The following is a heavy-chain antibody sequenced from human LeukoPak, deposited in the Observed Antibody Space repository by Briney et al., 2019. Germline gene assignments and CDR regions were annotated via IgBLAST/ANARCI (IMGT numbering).Heavy chain of an antibody. CDR1: GFTFSTYG. CDR2: ISSDGSDK. CDR3: AKERLGATTPNPDY. V-gene: IGHV3-30*18. D-gene: IGHD1-26*01. Sequence: GGSRRLSCAASGFTFSTYGMHWVRQAPGKGLEWVAVISSDGSDKYYTDSVKGRFTISRDNSKNTLYLQMSSLRADDTALYYCAKERLGATTPNPDYWGQGTLVTVSS. J-gene: IGHJ4*02.